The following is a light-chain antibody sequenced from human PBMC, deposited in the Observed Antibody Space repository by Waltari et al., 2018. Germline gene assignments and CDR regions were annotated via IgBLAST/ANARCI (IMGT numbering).Light chain of an antibody. CDR1: QSISRY. J-gene: IGKJ1*01. CDR2: AES. V-gene: IGKV3-20*01. Sequence: EIVLTQSPGTLPLSPGERATLSCMASQSISRYLAWYQQKPGQAPRLLIYAESSRATGIPDRFSGSGSGTDFSLTISRLEPEDFAVYYCQNHERLPAMFGQGTKVEIK. CDR3: QNHERLPAM.